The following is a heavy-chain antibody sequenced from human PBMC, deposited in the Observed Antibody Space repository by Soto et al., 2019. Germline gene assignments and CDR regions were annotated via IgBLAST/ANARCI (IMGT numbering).Heavy chain of an antibody. V-gene: IGHV1-69*12. CDR3: ARDSDYYGMDV. D-gene: IGHD3-10*01. CDR1: GGTFSSYA. J-gene: IGHJ6*02. Sequence: QVQLVQSGAEVKKPGSSVKVSCKASGGTFSSYAISWVRQAPGQGLEWMGGIIPIFGTANYAQTFQGRVTMTADESTSTADMELSSLRSEDTAVYYCARDSDYYGMDVWGQGTTVTVSS. CDR2: IIPIFGTA.